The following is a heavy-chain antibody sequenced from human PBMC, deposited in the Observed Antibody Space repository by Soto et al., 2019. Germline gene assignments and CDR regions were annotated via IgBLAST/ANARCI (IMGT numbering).Heavy chain of an antibody. J-gene: IGHJ3*02. CDR3: ARSGEVVDDAFDI. CDR1: GFTFSSYA. CDR2: ISYDGSNK. Sequence: PGGALRLSCAASGFTFSSYAMHRVRPAPGKGLEWVAVISYDGSNKYYADSVKGRFTISRDNSKNTLYLQMNSLRAEDTAVYYCARSGEVVDDAFDIWGQGTMVTVSS. V-gene: IGHV3-30-3*01. D-gene: IGHD3-10*01.